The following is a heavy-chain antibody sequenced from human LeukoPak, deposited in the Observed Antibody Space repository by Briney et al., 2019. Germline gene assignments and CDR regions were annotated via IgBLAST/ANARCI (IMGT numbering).Heavy chain of an antibody. Sequence: PGGSLRLSCAASGLTFNTYSMNWVCQAPGKGLEWVAYISRSSSVIYYADSVKGRFTISRDNAKNSLFLQMNSLRAEDTAVYYCATSDGSGYWGQGTLVTVSS. CDR2: ISRSSSVI. CDR1: GLTFNTYS. CDR3: ATSDGSGY. V-gene: IGHV3-48*01. D-gene: IGHD3-10*01. J-gene: IGHJ4*02.